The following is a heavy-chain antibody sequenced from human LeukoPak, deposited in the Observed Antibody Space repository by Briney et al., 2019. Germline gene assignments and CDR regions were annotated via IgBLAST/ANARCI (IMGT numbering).Heavy chain of an antibody. CDR2: IYYSGST. Sequence: KPSETLSLTCTVSGGSISSGDYYWSWIRQPPGKGLEWIGYIYYSGSTYYNPSLKSRVTISVDTSKNQFSLKLSSVTAADTAVYYCASSQYGSGSYYLDYWGQGTLVTVSS. CDR3: ASSQYGSGSYYLDY. V-gene: IGHV4-30-4*08. D-gene: IGHD3-10*01. J-gene: IGHJ4*02. CDR1: GGSISSGDYY.